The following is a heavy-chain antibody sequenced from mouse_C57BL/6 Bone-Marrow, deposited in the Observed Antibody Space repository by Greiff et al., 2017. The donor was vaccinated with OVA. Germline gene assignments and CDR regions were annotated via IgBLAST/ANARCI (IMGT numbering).Heavy chain of an antibody. CDR3: AKKGGDGYYVWFAY. Sequence: VQLVESGPGLVQPSQSLSITCTVSGFSLTSYGVHWVRRSPGKGLEWLGVIWRGGSTDYNAAFMSRLSITKDNSKSQVFFKMNSLQADDTAIYYCAKKGGDGYYVWFAYWGQGTLVTVSA. D-gene: IGHD2-3*01. CDR2: IWRGGST. V-gene: IGHV2-5*01. CDR1: GFSLTSYG. J-gene: IGHJ3*01.